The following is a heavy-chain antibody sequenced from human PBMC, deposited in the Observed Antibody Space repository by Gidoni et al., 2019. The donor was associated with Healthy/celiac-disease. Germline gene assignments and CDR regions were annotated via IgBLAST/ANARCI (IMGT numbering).Heavy chain of an antibody. Sequence: QVQLQQWGAGLLKPSETLSLTCAVYGGSFSGYYWSWIRQPPGKGLEWIGEINHSGSTTYNPSLKSRVTISVDTSKNQFSLKLSSVTAADTAVYYCARRRVGSGKFDYWGQGTLVTVSS. J-gene: IGHJ4*02. CDR1: GGSFSGYY. CDR2: INHSGST. D-gene: IGHD2-15*01. V-gene: IGHV4-34*01. CDR3: ARRRVGSGKFDY.